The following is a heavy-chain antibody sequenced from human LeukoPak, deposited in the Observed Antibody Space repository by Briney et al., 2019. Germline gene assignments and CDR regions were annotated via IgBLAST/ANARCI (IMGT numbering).Heavy chain of an antibody. CDR1: GFTFGDYY. J-gene: IGHJ4*02. CDR2: ISYDGSNK. Sequence: GGSLRLSCAASGFTFGDYYMSWVRQAPGKGLEWVAVISYDGSNKYYADSVKGRFTISRDNSKNTLYLQMNSLRAEDTAVYYCAKPLLWSRCLDYWGQGTLVTVSS. V-gene: IGHV3-30*18. D-gene: IGHD3-3*01. CDR3: AKPLLWSRCLDY.